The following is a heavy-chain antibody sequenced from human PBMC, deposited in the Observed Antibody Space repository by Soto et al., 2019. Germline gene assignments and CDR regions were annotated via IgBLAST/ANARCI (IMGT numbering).Heavy chain of an antibody. V-gene: IGHV4-34*01. CDR1: GGSFSGYY. Sequence: SETLSLTCAVYGGSFSGYYLSWIRQPPGKGLEWIREINHSGSTNYNPSLKSRVTISVDTSKNQFSLKLSSVTAADTAVYYCARDLDPWGQGTLVTVSS. CDR2: INHSGST. J-gene: IGHJ5*02. CDR3: ARDLDP.